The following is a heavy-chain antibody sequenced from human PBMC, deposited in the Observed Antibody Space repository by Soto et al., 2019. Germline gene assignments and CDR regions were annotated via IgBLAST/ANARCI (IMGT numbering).Heavy chain of an antibody. CDR1: GGSISSSSYY. CDR2: IYYSGST. CDR3: SRGEDRVAMASGY. V-gene: IGHV4-39*01. Sequence: PSETLSLTCTVSGGSISSSSYYWGWIRQPPGKGLEGSGSIYYSGSTYYKPSLKSRVTISVDTSKNQFSPMLTSVTGADTAVYYCSRGEDRVAMASGYWGQGTLVTVSS. J-gene: IGHJ4*02. D-gene: IGHD5-18*01.